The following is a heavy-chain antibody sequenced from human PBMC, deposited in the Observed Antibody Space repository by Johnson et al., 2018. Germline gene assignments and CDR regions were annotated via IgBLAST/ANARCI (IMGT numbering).Heavy chain of an antibody. J-gene: IGHJ3*02. D-gene: IGHD1-26*01. CDR3: ARDRGVGAPDAFDI. Sequence: EVQLVESGGGLVKPGGSLRLSCAASGFTFSSYSMNWVRQAPGKGLEWVSSISSSSSYIYYADSVKGRFTISRDNAKNSLYLQMNSLRAEDTAVYYCARDRGVGAPDAFDIWGQGTMVTVSS. V-gene: IGHV3-21*01. CDR1: GFTFSSYS. CDR2: ISSSSSYI.